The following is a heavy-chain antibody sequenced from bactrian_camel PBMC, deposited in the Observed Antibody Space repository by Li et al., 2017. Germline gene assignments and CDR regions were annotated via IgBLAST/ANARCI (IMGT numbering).Heavy chain of an antibody. J-gene: IGHJ6*01. CDR1: EDTSGHC. CDR3: APGLCKLDSVTSYARGAFGY. Sequence: HVQLVESGGGSVQAGGSLVLSCGASEDTSGHCMGWFRQVPGKAREAVASSYPGAGPERDTFIADSVKGRFSISLDTAKNTVFLQMNSLKPEDTAMYYCAPGLCKLDSVTSYARGAFGYWGLSTQVTVS. CDR2: SYPGAGPERDT. D-gene: IGHD1*01. V-gene: IGHV3S45*01.